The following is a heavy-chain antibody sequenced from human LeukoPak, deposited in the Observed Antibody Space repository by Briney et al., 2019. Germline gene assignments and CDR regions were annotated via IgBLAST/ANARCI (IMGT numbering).Heavy chain of an antibody. CDR3: ASVDYDYVWGSYSHYYFDY. Sequence: GASVKVSCKASGYTFTSYGISWVRQAPGQGLEWMGWISAYNGNTNYAQKLQGRVTMTTDTSTSTAYMELRSLRSDDTAVYYCASVDYDYVWGSYSHYYFDYWGQGTLVTVSS. V-gene: IGHV1-18*01. J-gene: IGHJ4*02. CDR1: GYTFTSYG. D-gene: IGHD3-16*01. CDR2: ISAYNGNT.